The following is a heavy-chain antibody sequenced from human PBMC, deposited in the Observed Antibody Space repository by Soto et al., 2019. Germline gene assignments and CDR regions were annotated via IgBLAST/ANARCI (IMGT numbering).Heavy chain of an antibody. CDR3: GKDCTPWFGDYFHYFCGMDV. Sequence: PGGSLRLSCAAAGFTFSSYGMHWVRQAPGTGLEWVAVMSYDGSKYYADTVKGRFTISRDNSKNTLYLQINSLRPADTAVYYCGKDCTPWFGDYFHYFCGMDVWGQGTTVTVSS. CDR2: MSYDGSK. CDR1: GFTFSSYG. V-gene: IGHV3-30*18. D-gene: IGHD4-17*01. J-gene: IGHJ6*02.